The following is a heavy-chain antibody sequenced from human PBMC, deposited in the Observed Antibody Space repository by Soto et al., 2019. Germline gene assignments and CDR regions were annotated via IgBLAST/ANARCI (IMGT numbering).Heavy chain of an antibody. V-gene: IGHV4-4*02. Sequence: QVQLQESGPGLVKPSGTLSLTCTVSNASISSRKWWTWVRPTPGKGLEWIGEIYHSGSINHNPSLKSRVTMSVDKSNNQFSLKMTSVTAADTAVYYCASKFGELLADAFDVWGQGTVVTVSS. CDR1: NASISSRKW. D-gene: IGHD3-10*01. CDR3: ASKFGELLADAFDV. J-gene: IGHJ3*01. CDR2: IYHSGSI.